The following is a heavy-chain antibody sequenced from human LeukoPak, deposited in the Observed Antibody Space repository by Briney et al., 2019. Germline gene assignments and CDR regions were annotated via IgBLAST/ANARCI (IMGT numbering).Heavy chain of an antibody. D-gene: IGHD2-21*02. Sequence: ASVKVSCKASGYTFTNYHINWVRQASGQGLEWMTWINPDTGDKGYARKFQDRATITTDTSISTAYMELSSLSSEDTAVYFCARTTSMTASGYDYWGQGTLVTVSS. CDR1: GYTFTNYH. CDR2: INPDTGDK. J-gene: IGHJ4*02. CDR3: ARTTSMTASGYDY. V-gene: IGHV1-8*03.